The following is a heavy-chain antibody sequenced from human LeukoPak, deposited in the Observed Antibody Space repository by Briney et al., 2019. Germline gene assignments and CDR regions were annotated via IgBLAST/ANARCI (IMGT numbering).Heavy chain of an antibody. CDR2: ISPNSGGT. Sequence: ASVKVSCKASGYTFTDYYIHWVRQAPGQGLEWMGWISPNSGGTNYAQKFQGRVTMTRDTSIDTACMELSRLRSDDTAVYGCARAHCGSIGCYSGFDPWGQGTLVTVSS. D-gene: IGHD2-2*02. CDR3: ARAHCGSIGCYSGFDP. CDR1: GYTFTDYY. J-gene: IGHJ5*02. V-gene: IGHV1-2*02.